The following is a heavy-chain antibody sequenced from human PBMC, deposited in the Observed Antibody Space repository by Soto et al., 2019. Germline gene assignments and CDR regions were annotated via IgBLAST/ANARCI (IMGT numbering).Heavy chain of an antibody. Sequence: QVQLVQSGAEVKKPGASVKVSCKASGYTFTSYDINWVRQATGQGLEWMGWMNPNSGNTGYAQKCQGSVTRTRNTSINTAYMGLSSLRSEDTAVYYCAITLLRFGEHHYWGQGTLVTVSS. CDR1: GYTFTSYD. CDR3: AITLLRFGEHHY. V-gene: IGHV1-8*01. D-gene: IGHD3-10*01. CDR2: MNPNSGNT. J-gene: IGHJ4*02.